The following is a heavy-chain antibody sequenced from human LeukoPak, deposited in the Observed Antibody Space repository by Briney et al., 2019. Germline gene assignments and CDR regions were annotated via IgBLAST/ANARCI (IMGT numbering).Heavy chain of an antibody. J-gene: IGHJ4*02. CDR2: IYYSGST. CDR3: ARQMEVVGATFFDY. V-gene: IGHV4-59*07. Sequence: PSDTLSPTCTVSGGSISSYYWSWIRQPPAKGLEWIGYIYYSGSTNYNPSLKSRVTISVDTSKNQFSLKLSSVTAADTAVYYCARQMEVVGATFFDYWAREPWSPSPQ. D-gene: IGHD1-26*01. CDR1: GGSISSYY.